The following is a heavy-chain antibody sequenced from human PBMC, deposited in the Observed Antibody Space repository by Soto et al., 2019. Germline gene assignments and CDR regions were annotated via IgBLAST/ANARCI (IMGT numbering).Heavy chain of an antibody. J-gene: IGHJ4*02. CDR3: ARDCSSGWCFDY. V-gene: IGHV3-30-3*01. CDR1: GFPFSAEA. CDR2: ISYDGNNK. Sequence: QVQLVESGGGVVQPGNSLRLSCAGSGFPFSAEAMHWVRQAPGKGLEWVAAISYDGNNKNHADSVKGRFTVSRDNSKNTLYLQIYSLRPEDTAVYYCARDCSSGWCFDYWGQGSLVTVSS. D-gene: IGHD6-13*01.